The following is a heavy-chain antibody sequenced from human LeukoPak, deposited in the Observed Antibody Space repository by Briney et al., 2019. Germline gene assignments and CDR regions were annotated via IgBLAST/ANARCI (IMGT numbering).Heavy chain of an antibody. D-gene: IGHD3-22*01. Sequence: GGSLRLSCAASGFTFSSYWMSWVRQAPGKGLEWVAVISYDGSNKYYADSVKGRFTISRDNSKNTLYLQMNSLRAEDTAVYYCAKMSQKNYYDSSGSDDTDFDYWGQGTLVTVSS. J-gene: IGHJ4*02. V-gene: IGHV3-30*18. CDR1: GFTFSSYW. CDR3: AKMSQKNYYDSSGSDDTDFDY. CDR2: ISYDGSNK.